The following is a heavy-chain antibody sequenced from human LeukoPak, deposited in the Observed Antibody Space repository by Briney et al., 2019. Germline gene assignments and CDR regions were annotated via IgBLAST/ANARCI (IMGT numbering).Heavy chain of an antibody. CDR2: IYYSGST. V-gene: IGHV4-59*08. CDR1: GGSISSYY. J-gene: IGHJ4*02. D-gene: IGHD5-12*01. Sequence: SETLSLTCTVSGGSISSYYWSWIRQPPGKGLEWIGYIYYSGSTNYNPSLKSRVTISVDTSKNQFSLKLRSVTAADTAVYYCASGEMATRFFDYWGQGTLVTVSS. CDR3: ASGEMATRFFDY.